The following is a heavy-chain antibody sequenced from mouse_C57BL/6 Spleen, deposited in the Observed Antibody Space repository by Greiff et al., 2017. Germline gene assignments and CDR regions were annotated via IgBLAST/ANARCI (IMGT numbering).Heavy chain of an antibody. CDR2: IRNKANGYTT. CDR1: GFTFTDYY. Sequence: EVQLVESGGGLVQPGGSLSLSCAASGFTFTDYYMSWVRQPPGKALEWLGFIRNKANGYTTEYSASVKGRFTISRDNSQSILYLQMNALRAEDSATYYCARNYGNYVGYAMDYWGQGTSVTVSS. V-gene: IGHV7-3*01. CDR3: ARNYGNYVGYAMDY. J-gene: IGHJ4*01. D-gene: IGHD2-1*01.